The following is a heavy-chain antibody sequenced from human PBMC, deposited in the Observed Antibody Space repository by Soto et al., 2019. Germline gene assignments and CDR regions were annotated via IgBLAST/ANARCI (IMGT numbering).Heavy chain of an antibody. V-gene: IGHV1-69*13. D-gene: IGHD5-18*01. CDR1: GCTFSSYA. CDR2: IIPIFGTA. CDR3: ARDRRFGMDTINFLDY. Sequence: SVKVSCKASGCTFSSYAISWVRQAPGQGLEWMGGIIPIFGTANYAQKFQGRVTITADESTSTAYMELSSLRSEDTAVYYCARDRRFGMDTINFLDYWGQGTLVTVSA. J-gene: IGHJ4*02.